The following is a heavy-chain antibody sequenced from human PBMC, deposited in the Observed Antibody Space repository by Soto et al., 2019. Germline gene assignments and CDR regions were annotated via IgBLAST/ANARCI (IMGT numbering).Heavy chain of an antibody. CDR3: ARSRVGNIFDY. Sequence: QITLKESGPTLVKLTQPLTLTCTFSGFSLSPSGVSVGWIRQPPGKALEWLALIYWDDDKRYSPSLKSRLTITKDTSKNQVVLTMTNMDPVDTATYYCARSRVGNIFDYWGQGTLVTVSS. CDR2: IYWDDDK. V-gene: IGHV2-5*02. J-gene: IGHJ4*02. CDR1: GFSLSPSGVS. D-gene: IGHD6-6*01.